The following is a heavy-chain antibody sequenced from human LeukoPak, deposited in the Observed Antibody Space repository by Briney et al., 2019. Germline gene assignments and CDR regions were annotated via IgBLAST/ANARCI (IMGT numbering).Heavy chain of an antibody. CDR3: ARTGLQLWPRSIDY. CDR1: GGSISSSSYS. J-gene: IGHJ4*02. CDR2: IYYSGST. V-gene: IGHV4-39*01. D-gene: IGHD5-18*01. Sequence: SETLSLTCTVSGGSISSSSYSWGWIRQPPGKGLEWIGSIYYSGSTYYNPSLKSRVTISVDTSKNQFSLKLSSVTAADTAVYYCARTGLQLWPRSIDYWGQGTLVTVSS.